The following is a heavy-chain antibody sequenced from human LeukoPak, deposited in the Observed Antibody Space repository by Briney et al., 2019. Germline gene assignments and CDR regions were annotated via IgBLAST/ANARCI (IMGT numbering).Heavy chain of an antibody. Sequence: ASVKVSCKASGYTFTSYAMHWVRQAPGQRLEWVGWINAGNGKAKYSQKFQGRVTITRDTSASTAYMELSSLRSEGTAVYYCARDSGYQLLWYWGQGTLVTVSS. V-gene: IGHV1-3*01. CDR2: INAGNGKA. J-gene: IGHJ4*02. CDR3: ARDSGYQLLWY. D-gene: IGHD2-2*01. CDR1: GYTFTSYA.